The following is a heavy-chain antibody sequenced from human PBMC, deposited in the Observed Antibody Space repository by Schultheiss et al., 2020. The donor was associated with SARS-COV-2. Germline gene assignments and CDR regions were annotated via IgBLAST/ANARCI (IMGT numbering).Heavy chain of an antibody. J-gene: IGHJ5*02. Sequence: SETLSLTCTVSGGSISSYYWSWIRQPPGKGLEWIGYIYYSGSTNYNPSLKSRVTISVDTSKNQFSLKLSSVTAADTAVYYCARGVVRGPGWFDPWGQGTLVTVSS. CDR2: IYYSGST. V-gene: IGHV4-59*01. CDR3: ARGVVRGPGWFDP. D-gene: IGHD3-10*01. CDR1: GGSISSYY.